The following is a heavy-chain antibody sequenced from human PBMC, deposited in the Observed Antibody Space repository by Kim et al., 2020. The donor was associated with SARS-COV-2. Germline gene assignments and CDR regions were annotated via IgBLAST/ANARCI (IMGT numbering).Heavy chain of an antibody. Sequence: SETLSLTCAVYGGSFSGYYWSWIRQPPGKGLEWIGEINHSGSTNYNPSLKSRVTISVDTSKNQFSLKLSSVTAADTAVYYCARDNRITMVRGVISHFDYWGQGTLVTVSS. D-gene: IGHD3-10*01. J-gene: IGHJ4*02. CDR2: INHSGST. CDR3: ARDNRITMVRGVISHFDY. CDR1: GGSFSGYY. V-gene: IGHV4-34*01.